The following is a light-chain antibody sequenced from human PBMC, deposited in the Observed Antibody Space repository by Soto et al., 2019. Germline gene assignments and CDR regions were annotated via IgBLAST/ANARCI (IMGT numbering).Light chain of an antibody. V-gene: IGKV1-5*01. J-gene: IGKJ1*01. Sequence: IQRTQSPSTLSASVGDTVTISCRASQAISVSLAWYRQKPGKAPNLLIYDASTLQEGVPSRFSGSGSGTEFTLTVTRLQPDDFATYFCQQYEKYSTFGHGTKVDIK. CDR3: QQYEKYST. CDR2: DAS. CDR1: QAISVS.